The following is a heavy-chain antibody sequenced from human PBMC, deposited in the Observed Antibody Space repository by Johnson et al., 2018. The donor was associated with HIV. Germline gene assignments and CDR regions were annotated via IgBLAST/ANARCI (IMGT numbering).Heavy chain of an antibody. Sequence: EVQLVESGGGLVQPGGSLRLSCTASGFTFSDFRMSWVRQAPGRGLEWVANIHVDGREQYYVDSVEGRFTISRDNAKNSLFLQMNSLRAGDTAVYYCAREDCSSTRCSDWDSAFDIWGQGTMVTVSS. D-gene: IGHD2-2*01. V-gene: IGHV3-7*01. CDR3: AREDCSSTRCSDWDSAFDI. J-gene: IGHJ3*02. CDR1: GFTFSDFR. CDR2: IHVDGREQ.